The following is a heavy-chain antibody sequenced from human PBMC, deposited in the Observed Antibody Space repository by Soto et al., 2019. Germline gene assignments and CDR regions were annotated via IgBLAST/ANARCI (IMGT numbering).Heavy chain of an antibody. V-gene: IGHV4-38-2*01. Sequence: PSETLSLTCAVSGYSISSGYYWGWIRQPPGKGLEWIGSIYHSGGTYYNPSLKSRVTISVDTSKNQFSLKLSSVTAADTAVYYCARGSNYYDSSGQTILNWFDPWGQGTLVTVSS. CDR3: ARGSNYYDSSGQTILNWFDP. CDR2: IYHSGGT. D-gene: IGHD3-22*01. CDR1: GYSISSGYY. J-gene: IGHJ5*02.